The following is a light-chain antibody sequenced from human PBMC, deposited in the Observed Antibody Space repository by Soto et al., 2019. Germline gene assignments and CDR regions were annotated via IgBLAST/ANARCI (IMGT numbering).Light chain of an antibody. Sequence: QPVLTQPPSASGTPGQRVTISCSGGSSNIGTNTVNWYQQLPGTAPKLVIYTNNQRPSGVSDRFSGSKSGTSASLAISGLQSEDEADYYCAAWDDSLKGVVFGGGTKLTVL. V-gene: IGLV1-44*01. J-gene: IGLJ2*01. CDR3: AAWDDSLKGVV. CDR2: TNN. CDR1: SSNIGTNT.